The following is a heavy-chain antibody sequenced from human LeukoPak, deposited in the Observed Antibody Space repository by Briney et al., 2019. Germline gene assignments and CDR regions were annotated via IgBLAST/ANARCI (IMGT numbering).Heavy chain of an antibody. CDR2: IKQDGSEK. V-gene: IGHV3-7*03. CDR3: ARVGGYDFFGDYFDY. CDR1: GFTFSSYW. D-gene: IGHD5-12*01. J-gene: IGHJ4*02. Sequence: PGGSLRPSCAASGFTFSSYWMSWVRQAPGKGLEWVANIKQDGSEKYYVDSVKGRFTISRDNAKNSLYLQMNSLRAEDTAVYYCARVGGYDFFGDYFDYWGQGTLVTVSS.